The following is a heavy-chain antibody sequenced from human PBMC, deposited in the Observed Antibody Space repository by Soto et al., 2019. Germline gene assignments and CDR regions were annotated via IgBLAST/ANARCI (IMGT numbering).Heavy chain of an antibody. Sequence: SETLSLTCTVSGGSINTGDYYWTWIRQPRGKGLEWIGYIYYSGTTYYNPSLKSRVSLSLDTSKNHFSLRLTSVTAADTAVYYCARGVDFEGFCPYGMEVWCQGTTVTVSS. CDR3: ARGVDFEGFCPYGMEV. CDR1: GGSINTGDYY. J-gene: IGHJ6*02. D-gene: IGHD3-3*01. CDR2: IYYSGTT. V-gene: IGHV4-30-4*01.